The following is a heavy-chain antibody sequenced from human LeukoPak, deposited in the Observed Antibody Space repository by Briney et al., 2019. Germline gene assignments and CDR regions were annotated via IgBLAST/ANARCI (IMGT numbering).Heavy chain of an antibody. CDR2: ISWNSGSI. V-gene: IGHV3-9*01. D-gene: IGHD3-16*01. Sequence: GRSLRLSCAASGFTFDDYAMHWVRHATGKGLEWVSGISWNSGSIGYADSVKGRFTISRDNAKNSLYLQMNSLRAEDTALYYCAKGGYWGQGTLVTVSS. J-gene: IGHJ4*02. CDR3: AKGGY. CDR1: GFTFDDYA.